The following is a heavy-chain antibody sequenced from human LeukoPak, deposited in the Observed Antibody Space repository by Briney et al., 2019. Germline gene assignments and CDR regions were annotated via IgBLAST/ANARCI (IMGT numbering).Heavy chain of an antibody. CDR2: IRGIGDTT. D-gene: IGHD3-10*02. CDR3: AELGITMIGGV. Sequence: AGGSLRLSCAASGFTFSTYAMSWVRQAPGKGLEWVSAIRGIGDTTYYADSVKGRFTISRDNSKNTLFLHMNSLRAEDTAVYYCAELGITMIGGVWGKGTTVTISS. V-gene: IGHV3-23*01. CDR1: GFTFSTYA. J-gene: IGHJ6*04.